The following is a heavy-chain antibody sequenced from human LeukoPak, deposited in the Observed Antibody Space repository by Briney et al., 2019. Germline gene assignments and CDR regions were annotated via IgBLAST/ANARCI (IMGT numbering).Heavy chain of an antibody. CDR1: GFTFSSYW. CDR2: VKQDGSEK. CDR3: ARDEYYYDSSGSIDY. Sequence: PGGSLRLSCAASGFTFSSYWMSWVRQAPGKGLEWVANVKQDGSEKYYVDSVKGRFTISRDNAKNSLYPQMNSLRAEDTAVYYCARDEYYYDSSGSIDYWGQGTLVTVSS. D-gene: IGHD3-22*01. J-gene: IGHJ4*02. V-gene: IGHV3-7*01.